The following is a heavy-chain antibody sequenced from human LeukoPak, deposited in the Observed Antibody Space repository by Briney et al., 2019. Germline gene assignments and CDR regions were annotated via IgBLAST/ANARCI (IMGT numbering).Heavy chain of an antibody. CDR1: GGSFSGYY. CDR2: INHSGST. D-gene: IGHD6-19*01. J-gene: IGHJ4*02. V-gene: IGHV4-34*01. Sequence: SETLSLTCAVYGGSFSGYYWSWIRQPPGKGLEWIGEINHSGSTNYNPSLKSRVTISVDTSKNQFSLKLSSVTAADTAVYYCARDGGSSGWYGYWGQGTLVTVSS. CDR3: ARDGGSSGWYGY.